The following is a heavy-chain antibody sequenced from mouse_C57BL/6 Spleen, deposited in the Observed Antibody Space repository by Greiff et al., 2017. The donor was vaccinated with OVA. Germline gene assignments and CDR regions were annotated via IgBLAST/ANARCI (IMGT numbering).Heavy chain of an antibody. CDR3: AKGTLITTVVTPYYFDY. V-gene: IGHV1-19*01. CDR2: INPYNGGT. Sequence: VQLQQSGPVLVKPGASVKMSCKASGYTFTDYYMNWVKQSHGKSLEWIGVINPYNGGTSYNQKFKGKATLTVDKSSSTAYMELNSLTSEDSAVYYCAKGTLITTVVTPYYFDYWGQGTTLTVSS. J-gene: IGHJ2*01. D-gene: IGHD1-1*01. CDR1: GYTFTDYY.